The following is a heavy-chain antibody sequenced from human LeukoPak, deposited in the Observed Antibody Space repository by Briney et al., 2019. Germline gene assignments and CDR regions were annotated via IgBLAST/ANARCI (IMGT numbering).Heavy chain of an antibody. Sequence: RPSETLSLTCAVYGGSFSGYYWSWIRQPPGKGLEWIGEINHSGSTNYNPSLKSRVTISVDTSKNQFSLKLSSVTAADTAVYYCARGDNYDSGGYYTYYFDYWGQGTLVTVSS. CDR2: INHSGST. CDR1: GGSFSGYY. D-gene: IGHD3-22*01. CDR3: ARGDNYDSGGYYTYYFDY. J-gene: IGHJ4*02. V-gene: IGHV4-34*01.